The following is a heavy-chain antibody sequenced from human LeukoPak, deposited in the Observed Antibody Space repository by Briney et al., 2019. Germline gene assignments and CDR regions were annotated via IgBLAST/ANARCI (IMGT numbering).Heavy chain of an antibody. CDR3: ATYTRHCSGGTCYSIDY. J-gene: IGHJ4*02. V-gene: IGHV4-59*08. D-gene: IGHD2-15*01. CDR2: VYYDGST. Sequence: SETLSPTCSVSGDSLSNYHWTWIRQPPGRGLEWIGYVYYDGSTNYNPSLKSRVTISLDTSNNQFSLKLTSVTAADTAIYYCATYTRHCSGGTCYSIDYWGQGTLVTVSS. CDR1: GDSLSNYH.